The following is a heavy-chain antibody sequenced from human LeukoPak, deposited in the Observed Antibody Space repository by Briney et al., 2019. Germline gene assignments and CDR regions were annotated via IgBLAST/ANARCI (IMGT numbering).Heavy chain of an antibody. CDR3: ARDSGSYSSGPPFDY. Sequence: GGSLRLSCAASGFTFSTSGMHWVRQAPGKGLEWISYVSSGSTTTYYADSVKGRFTISRDNAKNSLYLQMNSLRAEDTAVYYCARDSGSYSSGPPFDYWGQGSLVTVSS. D-gene: IGHD1-26*01. J-gene: IGHJ4*02. CDR1: GFTFSTSG. V-gene: IGHV3-48*01. CDR2: VSSGSTTT.